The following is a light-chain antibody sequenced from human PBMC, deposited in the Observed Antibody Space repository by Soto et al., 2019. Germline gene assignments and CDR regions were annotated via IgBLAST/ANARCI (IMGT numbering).Light chain of an antibody. Sequence: LLTQSPGTLSLSPGERATLSCRASQTVTSNFLAWYQEKPGQAPRLLIYGASSRATGIPDRFSGSGSGTDFTLTISRLEPEDFAMYYCQQYDSSRFSFGPGTKVDIK. CDR2: GAS. V-gene: IGKV3-20*01. CDR1: QTVTSNF. J-gene: IGKJ3*01. CDR3: QQYDSSRFS.